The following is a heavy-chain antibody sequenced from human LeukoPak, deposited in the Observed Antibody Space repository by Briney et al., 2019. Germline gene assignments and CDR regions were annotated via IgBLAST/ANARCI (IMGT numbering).Heavy chain of an antibody. Sequence: ASVKVSCKASGYTFTSYYMHWVRQAPGQGLEWMGIINPSGGSTSYAQKFQGRVTMTRDTSTSTVYMALSSLRSDDTAVYYCARAVVGATRGIDYWGEGTLVTDSS. CDR2: INPSGGST. CDR3: ARAVVGATRGIDY. V-gene: IGHV1-46*01. J-gene: IGHJ4*02. D-gene: IGHD1-26*01. CDR1: GYTFTSYY.